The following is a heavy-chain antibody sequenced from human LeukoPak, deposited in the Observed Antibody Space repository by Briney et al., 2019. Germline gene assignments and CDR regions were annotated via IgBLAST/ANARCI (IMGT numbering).Heavy chain of an antibody. CDR2: IYHSGST. Sequence: KPSGTLSLTCAVSGGSISSSNWWSWVRQPPGKGLEWIGEIYHSGSTNYNPSLKSRVTISVDKSKNQFSLKLSSVTAADTAVYYCASAIFDWSIYYYYGMDVWGQGTTVTVSS. CDR3: ASAIFDWSIYYYYGMDV. D-gene: IGHD3-9*01. CDR1: GGSISSSNW. J-gene: IGHJ6*02. V-gene: IGHV4-4*02.